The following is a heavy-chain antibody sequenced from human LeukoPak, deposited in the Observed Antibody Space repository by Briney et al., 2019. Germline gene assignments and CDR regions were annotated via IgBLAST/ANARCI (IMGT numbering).Heavy chain of an antibody. J-gene: IGHJ4*02. Sequence: SETLSLACTVSGGYISISCYYWGRLRQPPGKGLEWFGSIYYSGSTYYNPYLKCRGTISVVTSQNQFSLKLSSVTAADTAVYYCARLGTPGEDYYGSGDLDYWGQGTLVTVSS. CDR3: ARLGTPGEDYYGSGDLDY. CDR1: GGYISISCYY. CDR2: IYYSGST. D-gene: IGHD3-10*01. V-gene: IGHV4-39*07.